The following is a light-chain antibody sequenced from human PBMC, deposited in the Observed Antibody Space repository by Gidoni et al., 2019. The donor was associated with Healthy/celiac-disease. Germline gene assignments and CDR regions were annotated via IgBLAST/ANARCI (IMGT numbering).Light chain of an antibody. Sequence: IVLTPSPGTLSLSPGERATPSCRARQSGSSSYVGWYQQKPGPAPLLLIHGACSRAPGIPKRFSGSGCGTYFTLTISRLDDEDFVVYYCQQYGSSRTFGQGTKVEIK. CDR3: QQYGSSRT. CDR2: GAC. J-gene: IGKJ1*01. CDR1: QSGSSSY. V-gene: IGKV3-20*01.